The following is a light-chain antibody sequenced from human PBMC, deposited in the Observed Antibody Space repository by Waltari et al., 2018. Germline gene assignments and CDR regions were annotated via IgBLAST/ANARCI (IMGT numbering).Light chain of an antibody. CDR3: AAWDDSLSGWV. Sequence: QSVLTQPPSASGTPGQGVTISCSGSNSNIGNNYVSWYQQLPGTAPKLLIYRDNARPSRVPHKYSGSKSVTSASLAISGLRSDNEADYYCAAWDDSLSGWVFGGGTNLTVL. CDR2: RDN. CDR1: NSNIGNNY. J-gene: IGLJ3*02. V-gene: IGLV1-47*01.